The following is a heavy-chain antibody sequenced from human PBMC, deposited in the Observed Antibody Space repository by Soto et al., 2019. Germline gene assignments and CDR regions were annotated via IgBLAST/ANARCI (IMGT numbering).Heavy chain of an antibody. CDR1: GGPFSTSA. CDR3: ARDKALRQLRGNYYYILGV. J-gene: IGHJ6*02. D-gene: IGHD1-1*01. CDR2: IMPVFAKP. Sequence: QVQLVQSGAEVKKPGSSVKVSCKASGGPFSTSAISWVRQAPGQGLAWVGGIMPVFAKPDYAPNFQVRVTITAEESTTTAYPELTSLRDDAPPVYYCARDKALRQLRGNYYYILGVWGHGTEITVSS. V-gene: IGHV1-69*12.